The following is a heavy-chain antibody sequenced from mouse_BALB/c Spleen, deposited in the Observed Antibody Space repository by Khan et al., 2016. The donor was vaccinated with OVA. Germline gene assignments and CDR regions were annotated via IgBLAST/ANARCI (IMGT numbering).Heavy chain of an antibody. Sequence: DLVKPGASVKLSCKASGYTFTSYWINWIKQRPGQGLEWIGHISPGSGNSYYNGLFMVKATLTVDTSSTTAYIHLSSLSSEDSAVXFCARSHSYCGVLDSMDYWGQGTSVTVSS. J-gene: IGHJ4*01. V-gene: IGHV1S41*01. D-gene: IGHD2-10*01. CDR3: ARSHSYCGVLDSMDY. CDR1: GYTFTSYW. CDR2: ISPGSGNS.